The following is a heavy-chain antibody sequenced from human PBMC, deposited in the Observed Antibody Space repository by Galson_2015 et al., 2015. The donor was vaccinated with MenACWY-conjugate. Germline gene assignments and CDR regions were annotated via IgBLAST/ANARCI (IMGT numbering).Heavy chain of an antibody. Sequence: PALVKPTQTLTLTCTFSGFSLSSRGVGVGWIRQPPGKALEWLALIYWDADTRYSPSLRSRLTIAWDTSKNQVVLTMTNMDPIETATYYCAHFYYYNSESYFDFWGQGTLVTVSS. CDR2: IYWDADT. J-gene: IGHJ4*02. V-gene: IGHV2-5*02. CDR3: AHFYYYNSESYFDF. D-gene: IGHD3-10*01. CDR1: GFSLSSRGVG.